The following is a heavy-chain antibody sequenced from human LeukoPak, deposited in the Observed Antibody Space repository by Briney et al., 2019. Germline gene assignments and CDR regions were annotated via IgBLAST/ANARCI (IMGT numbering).Heavy chain of an antibody. CDR1: GGSISSYY. V-gene: IGHV4-4*07. J-gene: IGHJ6*02. D-gene: IGHD3-3*01. CDR2: IYTSGSS. CDR3: ARDQRITIFGVVIIGMDV. Sequence: SETLSLTCTVSGGSISSYYWSWIRQPAGKGLEWIGRIYTSGSSNYNPSLKSRVTMSVDTSKNQFSLKLSSVTAADTAVYYCARDQRITIFGVVIIGMDVWGQGTTVTVSS.